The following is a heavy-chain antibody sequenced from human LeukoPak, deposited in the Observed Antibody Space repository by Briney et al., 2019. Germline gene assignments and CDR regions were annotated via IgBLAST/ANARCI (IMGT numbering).Heavy chain of an antibody. Sequence: PSETLSLTCTVSGGSISSSSYYWGWIRQPPGKGLEWIGSIYYSGSTYYNPSLNSRVTISVDTSKNQVSLKLSSVTAADTAVYYCAGAGGYVLYFDYWGQGTLVTVSS. J-gene: IGHJ4*02. D-gene: IGHD5-12*01. CDR3: AGAGGYVLYFDY. CDR2: IYYSGST. CDR1: GGSISSSSYY. V-gene: IGHV4-39*07.